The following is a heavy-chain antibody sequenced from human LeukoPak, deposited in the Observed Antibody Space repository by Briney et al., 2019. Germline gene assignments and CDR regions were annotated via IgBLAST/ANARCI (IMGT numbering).Heavy chain of an antibody. CDR1: GFTFSSDA. CDR3: VRGTLSRNYFDY. Sequence: PGGSLRLSCAASGFTFSSDAMNWVRQAPGKGLEWVSSISSSSNYIYYADSVKGRFTISRDNAKSSLYLQMNSLRAEDTAVYYCVRGTLSRNYFDYWGQGTLVTVSS. V-gene: IGHV3-21*01. D-gene: IGHD1-14*01. CDR2: ISSSSNYI. J-gene: IGHJ4*02.